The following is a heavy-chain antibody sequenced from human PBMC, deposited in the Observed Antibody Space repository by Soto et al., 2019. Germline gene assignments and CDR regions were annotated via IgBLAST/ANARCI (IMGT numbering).Heavy chain of an antibody. CDR3: ARESGYDSAPLSQDAFDI. V-gene: IGHV1-24*01. CDR2: FDPEDGET. CDR1: GYTLTELS. D-gene: IGHD5-12*01. Sequence: GASVKVSCKVSGYTLTELSMHWVRQAPGKGLEWMGGFDPEDGETIYAQKLQGRVTMTKDTSTSTAYMELRSLRSDDTAVYYCARESGYDSAPLSQDAFDIWGQGTMVTVSS. J-gene: IGHJ3*02.